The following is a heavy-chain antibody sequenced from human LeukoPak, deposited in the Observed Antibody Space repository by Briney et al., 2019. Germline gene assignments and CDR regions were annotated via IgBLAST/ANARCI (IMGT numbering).Heavy chain of an antibody. Sequence: SETLSLTCTVSGGSISSSSYYWSWIRQPPGKGLEWIGYIYYSGSTNYNPSLKSRVTISVDTSKNQFSLKLSSVTAADTAVYYCARDFSSDYYDSSGYDAYAFDIWGQGTMVTVSS. J-gene: IGHJ3*02. CDR1: GGSISSSSYY. CDR2: IYYSGST. D-gene: IGHD3-22*01. V-gene: IGHV4-61*01. CDR3: ARDFSSDYYDSSGYDAYAFDI.